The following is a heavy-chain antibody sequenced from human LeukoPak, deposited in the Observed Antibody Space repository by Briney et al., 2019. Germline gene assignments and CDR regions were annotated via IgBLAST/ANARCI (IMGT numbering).Heavy chain of an antibody. Sequence: SDTLSLTCTVSGGSISRGSYYWGWIRQPPGQGLEWIGGISYSGTTYYNPSLRNRVTISVDTSKNPFSLKLTSVTAADTAVYYCAKRGGIAADGLLDYWGQGTLVTVSS. CDR3: AKRGGIAADGLLDY. J-gene: IGHJ4*02. CDR1: GGSISRGSYY. D-gene: IGHD6-13*01. CDR2: ISYSGTT. V-gene: IGHV4-39*02.